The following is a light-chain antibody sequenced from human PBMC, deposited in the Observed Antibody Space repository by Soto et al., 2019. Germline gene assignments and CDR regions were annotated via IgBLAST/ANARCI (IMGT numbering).Light chain of an antibody. Sequence: IVMTQSPATLSVSPGERAPLSCRASQSVSSNLAWYQQKPGQAPRLLIYDSSSRANGIPDRFSGSGSGTDFTLTISRLEPEDYAVYYCQQYDVSPPITFGQGTRLEI. J-gene: IGKJ5*01. CDR2: DSS. CDR3: QQYDVSPPIT. CDR1: QSVSSN. V-gene: IGKV3-20*01.